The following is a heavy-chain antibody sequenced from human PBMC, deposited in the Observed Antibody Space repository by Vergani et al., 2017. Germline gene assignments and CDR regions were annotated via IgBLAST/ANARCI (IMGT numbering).Heavy chain of an antibody. J-gene: IGHJ6*04. D-gene: IGHD6-13*01. CDR1: GFTFSSYG. CDR2: IRYDGSNK. CDR3: ATLNTSSSWYDYSYVMDV. V-gene: IGHV3-30*02. Sequence: QVQLVESGGGVVQPGGSLRLSCAASGFTFSSYGMHWVRQAPGKGLEWVAFIRYDGSNKYYADSVKGRFTISRDNSKNTLYLQMNSLRAEDTAVYYCATLNTSSSWYDYSYVMDVGSEGSTVTVSS.